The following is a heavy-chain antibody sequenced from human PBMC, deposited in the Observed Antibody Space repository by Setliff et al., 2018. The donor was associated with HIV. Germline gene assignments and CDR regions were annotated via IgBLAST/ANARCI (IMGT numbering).Heavy chain of an antibody. V-gene: IGHV3-23*01. CDR2: ITASGDTT. D-gene: IGHD3-22*01. CDR3: ARDKDYYDFSGYYYIYYYMDV. CDR1: GFTFSTYG. J-gene: IGHJ6*03. Sequence: GGSLRLSCAASGFTFSTYGMSWVRQTPGKGLEWVSGITASGDTTNYADSVKGRFTISRDKSKNTLYLQMNSLRAEDTAVYYCARDKDYYDFSGYYYIYYYMDVWGKGTTVTVSS.